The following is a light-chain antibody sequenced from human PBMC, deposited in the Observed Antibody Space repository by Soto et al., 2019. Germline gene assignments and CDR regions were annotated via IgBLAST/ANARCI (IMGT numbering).Light chain of an antibody. CDR2: GAS. Sequence: ERVMTQSPATLSVSPGGRATLSCRASQSISSNLAWYQQKPGQAPRLLIYGASTRATGIPARFSGSGSETDFTLTISSLQSEAFAVYYCQQYNNWAPITFGGGTKVEIK. CDR3: QQYNNWAPIT. V-gene: IGKV3-15*01. CDR1: QSISSN. J-gene: IGKJ4*01.